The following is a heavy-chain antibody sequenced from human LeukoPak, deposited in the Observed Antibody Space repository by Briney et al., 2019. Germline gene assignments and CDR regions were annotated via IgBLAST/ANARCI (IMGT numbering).Heavy chain of an antibody. V-gene: IGHV4-30-2*01. CDR3: ARTAVAPLGRGFDP. CDR1: GGSISTGGYY. D-gene: IGHD2-15*01. Sequence: SQTLSLTCTVSGGSISTGGYYWSWIRQPPGKGLEWIGYIYHSGSTYYNPSLKSRVTISVDRSKNQFSLKLSSVTAADTAVYYCARTAVAPLGRGFDPWGQGTLVTVSS. J-gene: IGHJ5*02. CDR2: IYHSGST.